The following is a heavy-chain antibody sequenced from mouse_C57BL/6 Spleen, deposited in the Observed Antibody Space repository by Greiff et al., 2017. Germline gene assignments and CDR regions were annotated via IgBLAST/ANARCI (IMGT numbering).Heavy chain of an antibody. CDR2: INPGSGGT. Sequence: VHLVESGAELVRPGTSVKVSCKASGYAFTNYLLEWVKQRPGQGLEWIGVINPGSGGTNYNEKFKGKATLTADKSSSTAYMQLSSLTSEDSAVYFCARSVYGNPFAYWGQGTLVTVSA. CDR1: GYAFTNYL. V-gene: IGHV1-54*01. CDR3: ARSVYGNPFAY. D-gene: IGHD2-1*01. J-gene: IGHJ3*01.